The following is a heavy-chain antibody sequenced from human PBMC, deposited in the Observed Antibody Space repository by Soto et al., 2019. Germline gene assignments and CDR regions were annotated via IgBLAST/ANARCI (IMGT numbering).Heavy chain of an antibody. CDR1: GGSISSGDYY. D-gene: IGHD3-3*01. Sequence: QVQLQESGPGLVKPSQTLSLTCTVSGGSISSGDYYWSWIRQPPGKGLEWLGYIYYSGSTYYNPSLKSRVTISVDTSKNQFSLKLSSVTAADTAVYYCARAPLPYYDFWSGYFTWGQGTLVTVSS. J-gene: IGHJ5*02. CDR2: IYYSGST. CDR3: ARAPLPYYDFWSGYFT. V-gene: IGHV4-30-4*01.